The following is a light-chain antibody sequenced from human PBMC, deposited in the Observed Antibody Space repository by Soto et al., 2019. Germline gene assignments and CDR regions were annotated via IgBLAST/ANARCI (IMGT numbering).Light chain of an antibody. Sequence: EIVLTQSPATLSLSPGERATLSCRASQSVSSYLALYQQKPGQAPRLLIYDASNRATGIPARFSGSGSGTDFTLNISSLEPEDFGVFYCQQRSNWPPYTFVQGTKLEIK. J-gene: IGKJ2*01. CDR2: DAS. V-gene: IGKV3-11*01. CDR3: QQRSNWPPYT. CDR1: QSVSSY.